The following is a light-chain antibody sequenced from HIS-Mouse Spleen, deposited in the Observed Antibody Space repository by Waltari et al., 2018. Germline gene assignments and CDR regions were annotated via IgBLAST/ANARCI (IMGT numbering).Light chain of an antibody. CDR1: PSVSSSY. CDR3: QQYGSSFT. V-gene: IGKV3-20*01. CDR2: GAS. Sequence: EIVLTQSPGTLSLSPGERATLSCRASPSVSSSYLAWYQQKPGQAPRLLIYGASSRATGIPDRFSGSGSGTDFTLTISRLEPEDFAVYYCQQYGSSFTFGPGTKVDIK. J-gene: IGKJ3*01.